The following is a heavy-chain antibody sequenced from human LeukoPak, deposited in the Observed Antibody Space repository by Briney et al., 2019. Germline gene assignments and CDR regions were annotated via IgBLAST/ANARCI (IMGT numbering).Heavy chain of an antibody. CDR1: GYSINSGYY. J-gene: IGHJ3*02. CDR2: IYHSGST. D-gene: IGHD3-3*01. V-gene: IGHV4-38-2*02. Sequence: SETLSLTCTVSGYSINSGYYWGWIRQPPGKGLEWIGSIYHSGSTYYNPSLKSRVTISVDTSKNQFSLKLSSVTAADTAVYYCARDRPRGYYDFWSGHHDAFDIWGQGTMVTVSS. CDR3: ARDRPRGYYDFWSGHHDAFDI.